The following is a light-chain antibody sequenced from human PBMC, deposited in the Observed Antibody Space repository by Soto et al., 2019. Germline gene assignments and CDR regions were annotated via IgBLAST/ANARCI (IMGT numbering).Light chain of an antibody. V-gene: IGLV1-40*01. CDR1: SSNIGAGYD. CDR2: GNS. CDR3: QSSDSSLSGSV. Sequence: QSVLTQPPSVSGAPGQRVTISCTGSSSNIGAGYDVHWYQQLPGTAPKLLISGNSNRPSGVPDRFSGSKSGTSASLAITGLQAEDEADYYCQSSDSSLSGSVFGGGTTLTVL. J-gene: IGLJ2*01.